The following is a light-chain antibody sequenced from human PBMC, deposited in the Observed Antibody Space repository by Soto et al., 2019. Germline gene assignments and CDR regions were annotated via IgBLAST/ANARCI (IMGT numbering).Light chain of an antibody. CDR1: QSVSSSD. CDR3: QHYGSSLKT. Sequence: EIVLTQSPGTLSLSPGERDTHSCRASQSVSSSDLAWYQQKPGQAPRLLIYGASSRATGIPDRFSGSGSGTDFTLTISRLEPEDFAVYYCQHYGSSLKTFGQGTHWRL. V-gene: IGKV3-20*01. J-gene: IGKJ5*01. CDR2: GAS.